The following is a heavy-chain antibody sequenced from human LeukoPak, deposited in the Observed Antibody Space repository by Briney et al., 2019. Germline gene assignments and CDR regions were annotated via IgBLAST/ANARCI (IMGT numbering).Heavy chain of an antibody. Sequence: GGSLRLSCAASGFTFSSYAMSWVRQAPGKGLEWVSAISGSGGSTYYADSAKGRFTISRDNSKNTLYLQMNSLRAEDTAVYYCATLPVLAYCGGDCYSGAFDIWGQGTMVTVSS. CDR2: ISGSGGST. CDR1: GFTFSSYA. CDR3: ATLPVLAYCGGDCYSGAFDI. V-gene: IGHV3-23*01. J-gene: IGHJ3*02. D-gene: IGHD2-21*02.